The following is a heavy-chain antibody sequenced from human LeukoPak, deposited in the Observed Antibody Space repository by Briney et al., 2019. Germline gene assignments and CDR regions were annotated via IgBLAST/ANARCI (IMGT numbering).Heavy chain of an antibody. J-gene: IGHJ4*02. D-gene: IGHD1-26*01. CDR3: AREFVQGSSLPYFDC. CDR1: GGSISSSHW. CDR2: IHHRGST. V-gene: IGHV4-4*02. Sequence: PSGTLSLTCTVSGGSISSSHWWGWVRQPPGKGLEWVGEIHHRGSTNSNPSLTRRVTISVDKSKNQFSLRLTSVTAADTAVYYCAREFVQGSSLPYFDCWGQGTLVTVSS.